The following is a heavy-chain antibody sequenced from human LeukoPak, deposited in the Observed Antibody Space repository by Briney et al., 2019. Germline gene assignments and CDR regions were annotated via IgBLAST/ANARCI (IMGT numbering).Heavy chain of an antibody. D-gene: IGHD6-19*01. CDR2: ISSSSSYI. Sequence: PGGSLRLSCAASGFTFSSYSMNWVRQAPGKGLEWVSSISSSSSYIYYADSVKGRFTISRDNSKNTLYLQMNSLRAEDTAVYYCARSGAGWFDYWGQGTLVTVSS. CDR1: GFTFSSYS. CDR3: ARSGAGWFDY. J-gene: IGHJ4*02. V-gene: IGHV3-21*04.